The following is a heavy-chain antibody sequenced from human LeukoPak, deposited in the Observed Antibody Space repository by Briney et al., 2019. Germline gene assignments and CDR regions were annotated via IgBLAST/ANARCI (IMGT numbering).Heavy chain of an antibody. J-gene: IGHJ4*02. D-gene: IGHD2-15*01. V-gene: IGHV1-69*13. CDR1: GGTFSSYA. CDR3: ARDCSGGSCYLYFDY. CDR2: IIPIFGTA. Sequence: SVKVSCKASGGTFSSYAISWVRQAPGQGLEWMGGIIPIFGTANYAQKFQGRVTITADESTSTAYMELRSLRSDDTAVYYCARDCSGGSCYLYFDYWGQGTLVTVSS.